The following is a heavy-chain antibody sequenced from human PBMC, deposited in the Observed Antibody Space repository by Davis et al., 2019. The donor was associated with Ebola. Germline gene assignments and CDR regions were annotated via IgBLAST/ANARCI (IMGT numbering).Heavy chain of an antibody. CDR2: IIPIFGTA. CDR1: GGTFSSYA. CDR3: ARDEGSRFLGLPTTTYYYYYGMDV. D-gene: IGHD3-3*01. Sequence: SVKVSCKASGGTFSSYAISWVRQAPGQGLEWMGGIIPIFGTANYAQKFQGRVTITADESTSTAYMELSSLRSEDTAVYYCARDEGSRFLGLPTTTYYYYYGMDVWGKGTTVTVSS. V-gene: IGHV1-69*13. J-gene: IGHJ6*04.